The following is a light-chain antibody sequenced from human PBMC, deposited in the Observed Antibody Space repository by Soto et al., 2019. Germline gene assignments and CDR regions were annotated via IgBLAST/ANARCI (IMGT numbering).Light chain of an antibody. V-gene: IGKV3-11*01. CDR2: DAA. Sequence: EIVLTQSPATLSLSPGERATLSRRASEKIITYLGWYQHKPGQAPRLLIYDAATRATGVPARFSGSGSGTDFTLTISSLEPEDVAVYYCQQRSNWPLTFGGGTKVEIK. CDR1: EKIITY. CDR3: QQRSNWPLT. J-gene: IGKJ4*01.